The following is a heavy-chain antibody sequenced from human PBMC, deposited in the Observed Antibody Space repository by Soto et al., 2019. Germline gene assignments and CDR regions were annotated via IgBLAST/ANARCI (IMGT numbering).Heavy chain of an antibody. D-gene: IGHD5-18*01. CDR2: IYYSGST. J-gene: IGHJ6*02. CDR3: AAELRGYNYGYYYYYGMDV. V-gene: IGHV4-59*01. Sequence: DTLSLTCTVSGGSISSYYWSWIRQPPGKGLEWIGYIYYSGSTNYNPSLKSRVTISVDTSKNQFSLKLSSVTAADTAVYYCAAELRGYNYGYYYYYGMDVWGQGTTVTVSS. CDR1: GGSISSYY.